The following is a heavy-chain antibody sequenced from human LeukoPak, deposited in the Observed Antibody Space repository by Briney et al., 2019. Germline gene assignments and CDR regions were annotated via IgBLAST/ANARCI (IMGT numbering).Heavy chain of an antibody. CDR2: IYSGGST. J-gene: IGHJ4*02. V-gene: IGHV4-59*04. CDR1: GGSISSYY. D-gene: IGHD1-26*01. CDR3: ARHEGGATNY. Sequence: PSETLSLTCTVSGGSISSYYWSWIRQPPGKGLEWIGIIYSGGSTYYNSSLKSRVTISADTSKNQFSLKLSSVTAADTAVYYCARHEGGATNYWGQGTLVTVSS.